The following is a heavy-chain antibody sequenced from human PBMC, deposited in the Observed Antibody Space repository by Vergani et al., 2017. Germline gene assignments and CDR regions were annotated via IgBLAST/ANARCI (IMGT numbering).Heavy chain of an antibody. V-gene: IGHV4-59*01. Sequence: QVQLQESGPGLVKPSETLSLTCTVSGGSISRYYWSWIRQPPGKGLEWIGYIYYSGSTKYNPSLKSRVTISVDASKNQFSLKLSSVTAADTAVYYCARDKTSDYGDYYYMDVWGNGTTVTVSS. D-gene: IGHD4-17*01. J-gene: IGHJ6*03. CDR1: GGSISRYY. CDR3: ARDKTSDYGDYYYMDV. CDR2: IYYSGST.